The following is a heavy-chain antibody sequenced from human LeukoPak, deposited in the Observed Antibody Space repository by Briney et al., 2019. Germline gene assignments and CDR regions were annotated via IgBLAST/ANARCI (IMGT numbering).Heavy chain of an antibody. V-gene: IGHV3-30-3*01. CDR2: ISYDGSNK. Sequence: GGSLRLSCAASGFTFSTYAMSWVRQAPGKGLEWVAVISYDGSNKYYADSVKGRFTISRDNSKNTLYLQMNSLRAEDTAVYYCARDPTHDFWSGYFDYWGQGTLVTVSS. CDR1: GFTFSTYA. D-gene: IGHD3-3*01. CDR3: ARDPTHDFWSGYFDY. J-gene: IGHJ4*02.